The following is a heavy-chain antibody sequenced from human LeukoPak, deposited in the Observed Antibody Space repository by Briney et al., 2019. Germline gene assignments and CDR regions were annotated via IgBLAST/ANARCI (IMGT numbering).Heavy chain of an antibody. J-gene: IGHJ4*02. V-gene: IGHV1-69*06. CDR2: IIPIFTTA. CDR3: ASDGGFEYYFDY. D-gene: IGHD2/OR15-2a*01. Sequence: ASVTVSCKSSAGTFTDYGISWVRHAPGQGLEWMGRIIPIFTTANYAQKFQGRVTITADTSTNTAYMELTSLRSGDTAVYYCASDGGFEYYFDYWGQGTLLTVSS. CDR1: AGTFTDYG.